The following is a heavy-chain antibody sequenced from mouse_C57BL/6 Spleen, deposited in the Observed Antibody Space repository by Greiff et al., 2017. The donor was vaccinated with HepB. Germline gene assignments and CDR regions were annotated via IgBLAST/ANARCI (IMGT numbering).Heavy chain of an antibody. Sequence: EVQLQQSGAELVRPGASVKLSCTASGFNIKDDYMHWVKQRPEQGLEWIGWIDPENGDTEYASKFQGKATITADTSSNTAYRQLSSLTSEDTAVYYCTTPVYGNSYAMDYWGQGTSVTVSS. CDR2: IDPENGDT. V-gene: IGHV14-4*01. CDR1: GFNIKDDY. J-gene: IGHJ4*01. D-gene: IGHD2-1*01. CDR3: TTPVYGNSYAMDY.